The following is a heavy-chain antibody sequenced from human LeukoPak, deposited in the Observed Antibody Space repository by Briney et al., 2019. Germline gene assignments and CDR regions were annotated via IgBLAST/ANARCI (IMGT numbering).Heavy chain of an antibody. CDR1: GYTFTSYG. D-gene: IGHD2-8*01. V-gene: IGHV1-69*13. CDR3: ARDTFQSTNTEPPDV. J-gene: IGHJ6*02. Sequence: GASVKVSCKASGYTFTSYGISWVRQAPGQGLEWMGGIIPIFGTANYAQKFQGRVTITADESTSTAYMELSSLRSEDTAVYYCARDTFQSTNTEPPDVWGQGTTVTVSS. CDR2: IIPIFGTA.